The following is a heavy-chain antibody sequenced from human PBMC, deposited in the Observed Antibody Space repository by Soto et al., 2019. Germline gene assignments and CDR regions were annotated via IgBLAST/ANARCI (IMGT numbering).Heavy chain of an antibody. D-gene: IGHD6-19*01. Sequence: QVQLVQSGAEVKKPGSSVKVSCKASGGTFSSYAISWVRQAPGQGLEWMGGIIPIFGTANYAQKFQGRVTITADESASTAYMELRSLRSEDTAVYYCVLAVAANYYYYGMDVWGQGTTVTVSS. V-gene: IGHV1-69*12. J-gene: IGHJ6*02. CDR2: IIPIFGTA. CDR1: GGTFSSYA. CDR3: VLAVAANYYYYGMDV.